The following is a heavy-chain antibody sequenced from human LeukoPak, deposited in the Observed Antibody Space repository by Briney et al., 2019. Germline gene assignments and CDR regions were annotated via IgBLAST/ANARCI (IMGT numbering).Heavy chain of an antibody. J-gene: IGHJ4*02. V-gene: IGHV1-18*01. CDR1: DYTFSNYG. CDR3: AREGLDRVGFDY. D-gene: IGHD3-22*01. Sequence: ASVKVSCKASDYTFSNYGISWVRQAPEQGLEWMGWISAYNGNTNYAQKLQGRVTMTTDTSTSTAYMELRSLRSDDTAVYYCAREGLDRVGFDYWGQGTLVTVSS. CDR2: ISAYNGNT.